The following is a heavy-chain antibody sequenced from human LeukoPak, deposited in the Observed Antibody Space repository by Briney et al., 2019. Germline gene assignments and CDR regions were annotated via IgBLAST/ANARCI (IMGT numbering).Heavy chain of an antibody. CDR3: ARDTQGKWLQLCYYGMDV. J-gene: IGHJ6*02. CDR1: GGTFSSYA. Sequence: ASVKVSCKASGGTFSSYAISWVRQAPGQGLEWMGRIIPILGIANYAQKFQGRVTITADKSTSTAYMELSSLRSEDTAVYYCARDTQGKWLQLCYYGMDVWGQGTTVTVSS. D-gene: IGHD5-12*01. CDR2: IIPILGIA. V-gene: IGHV1-69*04.